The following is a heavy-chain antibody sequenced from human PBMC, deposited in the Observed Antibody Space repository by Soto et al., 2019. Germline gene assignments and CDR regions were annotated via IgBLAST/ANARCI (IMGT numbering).Heavy chain of an antibody. CDR2: MSSSSSYI. CDR3: ARDYCSSTSCYYAFDI. V-gene: IGHV3-21*01. J-gene: IGHJ3*02. Sequence: EVQLVESGGGLVKPGGSLRLSCAASGFTFSSYSMNWVRQAPGKGLEWVSSMSSSSSYIYYADSVKGRFTISRNNAKNSLYLQMNSLRAEDTAVYYCARDYCSSTSCYYAFDIWGQGTMVTVSS. D-gene: IGHD2-2*01. CDR1: GFTFSSYS.